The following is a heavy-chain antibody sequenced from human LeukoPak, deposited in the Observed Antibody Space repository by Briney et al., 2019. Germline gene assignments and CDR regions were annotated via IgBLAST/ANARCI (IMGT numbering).Heavy chain of an antibody. J-gene: IGHJ3*02. D-gene: IGHD6-13*01. CDR1: GGSISSSSYY. CDR3: ARYHSSSWSYAFDI. V-gene: IGHV4-39*07. CDR2: IYYSGST. Sequence: SETLSLTCTVSGGSISSSSYYWGWIRQPPGKGLEWIGSIYYSGSTYYNPSLKSRVTISVDTSKNQFSLKLSSVTAADTAVYYCARYHSSSWSYAFDIWGQGTMVAVSS.